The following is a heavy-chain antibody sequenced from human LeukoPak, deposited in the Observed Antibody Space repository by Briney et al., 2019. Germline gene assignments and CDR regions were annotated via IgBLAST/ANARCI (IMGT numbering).Heavy chain of an antibody. J-gene: IGHJ4*02. V-gene: IGHV3-73*01. Sequence: GGSLRLSCAASGFTFSGSAMHWVRQASGKGLEWVGRIRSKANSYATAYAASVKGRFTISRDDSKNTAYLQMNSLKTEDTAVYYCTSGGFGEFPIVDYWGQGTLVTVSS. CDR2: IRSKANSYAT. CDR3: TSGGFGEFPIVDY. D-gene: IGHD3-10*01. CDR1: GFTFSGSA.